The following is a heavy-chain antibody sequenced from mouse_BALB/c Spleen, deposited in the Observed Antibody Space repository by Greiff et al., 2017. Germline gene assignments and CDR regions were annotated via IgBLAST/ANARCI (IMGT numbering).Heavy chain of an antibody. V-gene: IGHV2-9*02. CDR1: GFSLTSYG. CDR2: IWAGGST. J-gene: IGHJ4*01. D-gene: IGHD2-4*01. CDR3: ARGGGLRLDAMDY. Sequence: VKLQESGPGLVAPSQSLSITCTVSGFSLTSYGVHWVRQPPGKGLEWLGVIWAGGSTNYNSALMSRLSISKDNSKSQVFLKMNSLQTDDTAMYYCARGGGLRLDAMDYWGQGTSVTVSS.